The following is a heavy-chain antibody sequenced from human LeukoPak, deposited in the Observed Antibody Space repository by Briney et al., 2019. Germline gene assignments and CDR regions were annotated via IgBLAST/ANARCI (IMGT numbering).Heavy chain of an antibody. CDR3: AAQDYYDSSGYYYAQIVGATDFDY. Sequence: GGSLRLSCAASGFTLSDYYMSWIRQAPGKGLEWLSYIDSSGSSIYYSDSVKGRFTISRDNAKNSLYLQMNSLRAEDTAVYYCAAQDYYDSSGYYYAQIVGATDFDYWGQGTLVTVSS. J-gene: IGHJ4*02. V-gene: IGHV3-11*01. CDR2: IDSSGSSI. D-gene: IGHD3-22*01. CDR1: GFTLSDYY.